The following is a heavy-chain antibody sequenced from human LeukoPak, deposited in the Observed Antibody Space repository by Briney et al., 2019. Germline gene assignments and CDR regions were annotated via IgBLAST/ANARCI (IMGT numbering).Heavy chain of an antibody. J-gene: IGHJ4*02. CDR1: GFSLSTNGMR. CDR2: IDWDNDK. CDR3: ARSSDGSYYDY. Sequence: SGPALVKPTQTLILTCTFSGFSLSTNGMRASWIRQPPGKALEWLARIDWDNDKFYSTSLRTRLTIFKDTSKNEVVLTMTNMDPVDTATYYCARSSDGSYYDYWGQGTLVTVSS. V-gene: IGHV2-70*04. D-gene: IGHD5-24*01.